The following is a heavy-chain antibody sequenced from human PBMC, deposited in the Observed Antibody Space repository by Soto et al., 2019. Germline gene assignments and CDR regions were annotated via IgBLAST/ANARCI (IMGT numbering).Heavy chain of an antibody. CDR1: GLSFSGYG. D-gene: IGHD6-19*01. CDR3: ATDGPGSGRYFGEY. CDR2: IWYDPNKT. Sequence: QVQLVESGGGVVQPGTSLRLSCAVSGLSFSGYGMHWVRQAPGQGLAWVEIIWYDPNKTYYADSVKGRFTISRDNSKNTLYLQMNSLRVEDTAVYYCATDGPGSGRYFGEYWGQGTLVTVSS. V-gene: IGHV3-33*03. J-gene: IGHJ4*02.